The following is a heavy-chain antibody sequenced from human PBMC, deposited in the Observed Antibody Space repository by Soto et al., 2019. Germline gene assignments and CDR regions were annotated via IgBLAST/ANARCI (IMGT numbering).Heavy chain of an antibody. Sequence: GGSLRLSCAASGFTFSSYAMSWVRQAPGKGLEWVSAISGSGGSTYYADSVKGRFTISRDNSKNTLYLQMNSLRAEATAVYYCEKPEREAVPAAIRSAAFVIWGQGTMVTVSS. J-gene: IGHJ3*02. CDR3: EKPEREAVPAAIRSAAFVI. CDR1: GFTFSSYA. CDR2: ISGSGGST. V-gene: IGHV3-23*01. D-gene: IGHD2-2*01.